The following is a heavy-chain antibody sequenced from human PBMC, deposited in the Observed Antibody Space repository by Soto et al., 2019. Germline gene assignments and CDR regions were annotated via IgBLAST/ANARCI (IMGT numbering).Heavy chain of an antibody. CDR2: IYYSGST. J-gene: IGHJ6*02. V-gene: IGHV4-39*01. D-gene: IGHD3-3*01. CDR1: GGSISSSSYY. Sequence: QLQLQESGPGLVKPSETLSLTCTVSGGSISSSSYYWGWIRQPPGKGLEWIGSIYYSGSTYYNPSLKSRVTISVDTSKNQFSLKLSSVTAADTAVYYCARLHTWRGQNYGMDVWGQGTTVTVSS. CDR3: ARLHTWRGQNYGMDV.